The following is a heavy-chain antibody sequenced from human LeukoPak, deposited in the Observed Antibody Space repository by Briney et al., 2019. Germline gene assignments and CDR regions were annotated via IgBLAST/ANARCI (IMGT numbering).Heavy chain of an antibody. CDR1: GFSFRCYG. D-gene: IGHD4-17*01. J-gene: IGHJ6*03. CDR2: LWYDGSNE. V-gene: IGHV3-33*06. CDR3: AKDMTTGPLSVCHYMDV. Sequence: GGSLRLSCVASGFSFRCYGMHWVRQAPGKGLEWLSLLWYDGSNEYYADSVKGRFTISRDNSKNTLYLQMNGLRAEDTAVYYCAKDMTTGPLSVCHYMDVWGKGTTVTVSS.